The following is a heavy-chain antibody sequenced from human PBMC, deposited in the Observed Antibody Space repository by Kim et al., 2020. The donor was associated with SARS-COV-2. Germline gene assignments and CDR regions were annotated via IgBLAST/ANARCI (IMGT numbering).Heavy chain of an antibody. Sequence: ASVKVSCKASGYTFTSYGISWVRQAPGQGLEWMGWISAYNGNTNYAQKLQGRVTMTTDTSTSTAYMELRSLRSDDTAVYYCASDERFGGFSSLLPYAFDIWGQGTMVTVSS. J-gene: IGHJ3*02. D-gene: IGHD3-10*01. CDR2: ISAYNGNT. CDR1: GYTFTSYG. CDR3: ASDERFGGFSSLLPYAFDI. V-gene: IGHV1-18*01.